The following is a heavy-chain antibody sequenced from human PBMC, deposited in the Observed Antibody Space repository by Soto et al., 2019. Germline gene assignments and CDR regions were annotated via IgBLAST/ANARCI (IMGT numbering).Heavy chain of an antibody. V-gene: IGHV3-72*01. Sequence: PGGSLRLSCAASGFTFSDHYMDWVRQAPGKGLEWVGRTRNKANSYTTEYAASVKGRFTISRDDSKNSLYLQMNSLKTEDTAVYYCATHFWSGYNYYYYMDVWGKGTTVTVSS. CDR2: TRNKANSYTT. J-gene: IGHJ6*03. D-gene: IGHD3-3*02. CDR1: GFTFSDHY. CDR3: ATHFWSGYNYYYYMDV.